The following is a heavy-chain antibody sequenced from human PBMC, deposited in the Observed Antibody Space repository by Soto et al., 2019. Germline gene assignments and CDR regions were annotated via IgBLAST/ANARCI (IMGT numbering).Heavy chain of an antibody. V-gene: IGHV1-8*01. CDR1: GYTFTTYD. Sequence: QVQLVQSGAEVKEPGASVKVSCKASGYTFTTYDINWVRQATGQGLEWMGWMNPNSGNTGYAQNFQGRVTMTRNTSISTAHMELSSLRSEDTAVYFCARGTRVFDDWGQGTLVTVSS. D-gene: IGHD2-2*01. J-gene: IGHJ4*02. CDR2: MNPNSGNT. CDR3: ARGTRVFDD.